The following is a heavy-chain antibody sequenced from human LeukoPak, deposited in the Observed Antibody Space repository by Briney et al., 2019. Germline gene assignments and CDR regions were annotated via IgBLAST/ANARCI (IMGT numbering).Heavy chain of an antibody. D-gene: IGHD6-19*01. CDR2: IYRDDSDT. Sequence: GAYLQISCHCSCYIFNNYWIARVRQPPGKGLEWMGFIYRDDSDTRYIPSFQGQATITADKPISTAHLQVTTVKASDNARYYGARHRRSSGRANDYWGQGTLVTVSS. CDR1: CYIFNNYW. V-gene: IGHV5-51*01. CDR3: ARHRRSSGRANDY. J-gene: IGHJ4*02.